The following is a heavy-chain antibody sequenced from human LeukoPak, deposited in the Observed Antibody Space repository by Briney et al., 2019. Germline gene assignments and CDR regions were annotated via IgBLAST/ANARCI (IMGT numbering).Heavy chain of an antibody. V-gene: IGHV4-59*10. CDR1: GGSFSGYY. J-gene: IGHJ3*01. Sequence: PSETLSLTCAVYGGSFSGYYWSWIRQPAGKGLEWIGRIYTSGSTNYNPSLKSRVTMSVDTSNNQFSLNLSSVTAADTAVYHCARDGATVAWRAFDVWGQGTMVTVSS. D-gene: IGHD4-23*01. CDR3: ARDGATVAWRAFDV. CDR2: IYTSGST.